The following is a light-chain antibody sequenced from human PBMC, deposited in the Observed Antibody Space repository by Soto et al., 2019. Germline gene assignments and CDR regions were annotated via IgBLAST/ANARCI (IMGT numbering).Light chain of an antibody. CDR1: HDIRNF. CDR3: QQYNSYPVT. J-gene: IGKJ5*01. CDR2: AAS. V-gene: IGKV1-16*01. Sequence: DIQMTQSPSSLSASVGDRVTITCRASHDIRNFLVWFQQKPGKAPKSLISAASRLQSGVPSRFSGSGSGTDFTLTISSLQPEDFATYYCQQYNSYPVTFGQGTRLEIK.